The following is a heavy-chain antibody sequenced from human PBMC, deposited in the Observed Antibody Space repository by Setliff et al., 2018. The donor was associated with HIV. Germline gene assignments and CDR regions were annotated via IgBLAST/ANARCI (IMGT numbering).Heavy chain of an antibody. CDR1: GGSTTSGFYY. J-gene: IGHJ4*02. Sequence: SETLSLTCTVSGGSTTSGFYYWTWIRQPAGKGLEWIGHVFSSGSTNYNPSLKSRVTVSIDTSKNQFSLELSSVTAADTAVYYCARSSYDGSGYPPCLDYWGQGTLVTVSS. V-gene: IGHV4-61*09. CDR2: VFSSGST. CDR3: ARSSYDGSGYPPCLDY. D-gene: IGHD3-22*01.